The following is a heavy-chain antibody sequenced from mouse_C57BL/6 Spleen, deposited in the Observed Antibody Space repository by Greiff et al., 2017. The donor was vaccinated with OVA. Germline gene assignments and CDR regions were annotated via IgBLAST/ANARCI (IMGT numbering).Heavy chain of an antibody. J-gene: IGHJ3*01. CDR3: ARGPAWFAY. Sequence: QVQLKQSGPELVKPGASVKISCKASGYAFSSSWMNWVKQRPGKGLEWIGRIYPGDGDTNYNGKFKGKATLTADKSSGTAYMQLSSLTSEDSAVYFCARGPAWFAYWGQGTLVTVSA. V-gene: IGHV1-82*01. CDR1: GYAFSSSW. CDR2: IYPGDGDT.